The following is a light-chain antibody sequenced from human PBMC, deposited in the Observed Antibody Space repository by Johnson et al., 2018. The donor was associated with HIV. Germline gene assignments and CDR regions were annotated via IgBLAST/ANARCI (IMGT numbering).Light chain of an antibody. Sequence: QSVLTQSPSVSAAPGQKVNISCSGSSSNIGNNYVSWYQQLPGTAPKLLIYEKNKRPSGIPDRFSASKSGTSATLGITGLQTGDEADYYCGTWDSSLSAHYVFGTGTKLTVL. CDR1: SSNIGNNY. CDR2: EKN. V-gene: IGLV1-51*02. CDR3: GTWDSSLSAHYV. J-gene: IGLJ1*01.